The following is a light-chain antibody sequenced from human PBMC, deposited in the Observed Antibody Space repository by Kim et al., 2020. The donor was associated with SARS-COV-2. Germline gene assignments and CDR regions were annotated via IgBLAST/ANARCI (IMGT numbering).Light chain of an antibody. CDR1: QSVSSSY. CDR3: QQYGSSPFLT. V-gene: IGKV3-20*01. CDR2: GAS. J-gene: IGKJ4*01. Sequence: DIVLTQSPGTLSLSPGERATLSCRASQSVSSSYLAWYQQKPGQAPRLLIYGASSRATGIPDRFSGSGSGTDFTLTISRLEPEDFAVYYCQQYGSSPFLTFGGRTKVDIK.